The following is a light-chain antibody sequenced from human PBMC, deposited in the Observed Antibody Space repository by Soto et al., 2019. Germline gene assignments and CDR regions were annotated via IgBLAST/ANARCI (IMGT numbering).Light chain of an antibody. CDR3: CAYAGSSVYV. Sequence: QSALTQPASVSGSPGQSITISCTGTSGDVGTYNLVSWYQQHPGKAPKLMIYGGSKRPSGVSHRFSGSTSGYTASLTISGLQADDEADFYCCAYAGSSVYVFGTGKKVNVL. J-gene: IGLJ1*01. CDR2: GGS. V-gene: IGLV2-23*01. CDR1: SGDVGTYNL.